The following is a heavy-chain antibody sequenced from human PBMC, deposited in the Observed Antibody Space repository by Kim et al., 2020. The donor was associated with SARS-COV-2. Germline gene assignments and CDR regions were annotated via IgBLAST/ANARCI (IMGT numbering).Heavy chain of an antibody. J-gene: IGHJ4*02. Sequence: SRKGRFTTSRDNSKNTLYLQMNSLRAEDMAVYYCARDYYDSSGYSVGFDYWGQGTLVTVSS. V-gene: IGHV3-30*01. CDR3: ARDYYDSSGYSVGFDY. D-gene: IGHD3-22*01.